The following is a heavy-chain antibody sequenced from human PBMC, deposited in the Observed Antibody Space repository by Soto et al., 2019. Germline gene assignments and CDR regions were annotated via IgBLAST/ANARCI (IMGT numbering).Heavy chain of an antibody. V-gene: IGHV4-34*01. CDR2: INHSGST. D-gene: IGHD2-21*02. Sequence: SETLSLTCAVYGGSFSGYYWSWIRQPPGKGLEWIGEINHSGSTNYNPSLKSRVTISVDTSKNQFSLKLSSVTAADTAVYYCASLYCGGDCYSGYYYYGMDVWGQGTTVT. CDR3: ASLYCGGDCYSGYYYYGMDV. J-gene: IGHJ6*02. CDR1: GGSFSGYY.